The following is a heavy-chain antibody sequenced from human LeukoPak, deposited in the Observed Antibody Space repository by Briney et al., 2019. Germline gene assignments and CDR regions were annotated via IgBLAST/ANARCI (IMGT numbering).Heavy chain of an antibody. J-gene: IGHJ4*02. CDR2: IYSGGTT. D-gene: IGHD6-19*01. Sequence: GGSLRLSCAASGFTVSSNYMSWVRQAPGKGLEWVSVIYSGGTTYYADSVKGRFTISRDNSKNTLYLQMNSLRAEDTAMYYCARKTPSGGWNFDYWGQGTLVTVSS. CDR1: GFTVSSNY. V-gene: IGHV3-66*01. CDR3: ARKTPSGGWNFDY.